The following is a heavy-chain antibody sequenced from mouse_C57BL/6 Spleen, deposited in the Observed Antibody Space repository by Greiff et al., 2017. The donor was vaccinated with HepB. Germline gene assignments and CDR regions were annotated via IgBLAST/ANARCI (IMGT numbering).Heavy chain of an antibody. V-gene: IGHV1-52*01. Sequence: VQLQQPGAELVRPGSSVKLSCKASGYTFTSYWMHWVKQRPIQGLEWIGNIDPSDSETHYNQKFKDKATLTVDKSSSTAYMQLSSLTSEDSAVYYCAIYDDDGAWFAYGGQGTLVTVSA. CDR1: GYTFTSYW. CDR3: AIYDDDGAWFAY. D-gene: IGHD2-4*01. CDR2: IDPSDSET. J-gene: IGHJ3*01.